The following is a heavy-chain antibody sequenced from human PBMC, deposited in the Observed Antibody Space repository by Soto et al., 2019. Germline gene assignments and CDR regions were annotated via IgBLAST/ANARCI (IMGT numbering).Heavy chain of an antibody. V-gene: IGHV1-2*02. D-gene: IGHD3-10*01. J-gene: IGHJ5*02. CDR2: INPNGGGT. CDR1: VYTFINYY. Sequence: GASVKFSCNASVYTFINYYIHCVRQAPGQGLEWMGWINPNGGGTKYAQKFQGRVTMTRDTSISTACMELSRLKSDDTAVYYCARYGFNIVDPWGQGTLVTVSS. CDR3: ARYGFNIVDP.